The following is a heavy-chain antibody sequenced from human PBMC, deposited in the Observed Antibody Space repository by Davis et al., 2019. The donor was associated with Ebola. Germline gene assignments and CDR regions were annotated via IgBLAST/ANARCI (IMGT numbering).Heavy chain of an antibody. D-gene: IGHD1-26*01. CDR3: ARSGSYIDY. Sequence: SETLSLTCAVYGGSFSGYYWSWIRQPPGKGLEWIGSIYYSGSTYYNPSLKSRVTISVDTSKNQFSLQLNSVTPEDTAVYYCARSGSYIDYWGQGTLVTVSS. CDR1: GGSFSGYY. V-gene: IGHV4-34*01. J-gene: IGHJ4*02. CDR2: IYYSGST.